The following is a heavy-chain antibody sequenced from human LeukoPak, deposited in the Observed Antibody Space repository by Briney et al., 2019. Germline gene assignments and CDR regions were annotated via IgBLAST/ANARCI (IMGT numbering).Heavy chain of an antibody. D-gene: IGHD4-17*01. CDR2: TSWNSGSI. CDR1: GFTFDDYA. V-gene: IGHV3-9*03. CDR3: AKYMVALTTVKDVYYFDY. J-gene: IGHJ4*02. Sequence: GRSLRLSCAASGFTFDDYAMHWVRQAPGKGLEWVSGTSWNSGSIGYADSVKGRFTISRDNAKNSLYLQMNSLRAEDMALYYCAKYMVALTTVKDVYYFDYWGQGTLVTVSS.